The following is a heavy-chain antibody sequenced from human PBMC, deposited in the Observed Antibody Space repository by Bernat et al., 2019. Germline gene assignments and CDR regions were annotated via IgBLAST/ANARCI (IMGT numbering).Heavy chain of an antibody. CDR1: GFTFSDYY. CDR2: ISSSSSYT. D-gene: IGHD3-22*01. CDR3: ARGGYYDRSGYYGWFDP. V-gene: IGHV3-11*06. J-gene: IGHJ5*02. Sequence: QVQLVESGGGLVKPGGSLRLSCAASGFTFSDYYMSWIRQAPWKGLEWVSYISSSSSYTNYADSVKGRFTISRDKAKTSLYLQMNSLRAEDTAVYYCARGGYYDRSGYYGWFDPRGQGTLVTVSS.